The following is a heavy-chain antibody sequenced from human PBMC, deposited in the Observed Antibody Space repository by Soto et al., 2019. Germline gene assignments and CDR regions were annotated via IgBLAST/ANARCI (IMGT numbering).Heavy chain of an antibody. J-gene: IGHJ4*02. CDR1: GYTFTSYH. CDR3: ARDTPPTDY. CDR2: ISAYNTNT. V-gene: IGHV1-18*01. Sequence: QVQLVQSGAEVKKPGASVKVSCKTSGYTFTSYHISWVRQAPGQGLEWMGWISAYNTNTNYAQKFQGRVTMTTGTLTSTASLELRSLRSDDTAVYYCARDTPPTDYWGQGTLVTVSS.